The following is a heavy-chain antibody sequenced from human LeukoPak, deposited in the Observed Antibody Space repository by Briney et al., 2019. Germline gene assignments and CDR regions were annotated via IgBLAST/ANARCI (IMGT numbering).Heavy chain of an antibody. CDR1: GGSISSSSYY. Sequence: TSETLSLTCTVSGGSISSSSYYWGWIRQPPGKGLEWSVSIYYSGSTYYNPSLKSRVTISVDTSKNQFSLKLSSVTAADTAVYYCAREAGSVTTYSYYYYYGMDVWGQGTTVTVSS. V-gene: IGHV4-39*01. D-gene: IGHD4-17*01. CDR3: AREAGSVTTYSYYYYYGMDV. CDR2: IYYSGST. J-gene: IGHJ6*02.